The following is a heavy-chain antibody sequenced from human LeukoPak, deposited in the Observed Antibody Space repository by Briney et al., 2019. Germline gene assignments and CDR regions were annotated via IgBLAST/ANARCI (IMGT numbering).Heavy chain of an antibody. Sequence: GGSLRLSCAASGSTFDDYAMHWVRQAPGKGLEWVSLISGDGGSTYYADSVKGRFTISRDNSKNSLYLQMNSLRTEDTALYCCAKGSPPGIAAAGSTLWDYWGQGTLVTVSS. CDR3: AKGSPPGIAAAGSTLWDY. CDR1: GSTFDDYA. D-gene: IGHD6-13*01. J-gene: IGHJ4*02. V-gene: IGHV3-43*02. CDR2: ISGDGGST.